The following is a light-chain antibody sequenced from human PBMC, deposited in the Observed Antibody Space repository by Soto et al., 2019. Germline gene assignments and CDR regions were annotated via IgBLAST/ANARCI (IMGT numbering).Light chain of an antibody. CDR2: AAS. V-gene: IGKV1-39*01. CDR1: QSISSY. J-gene: IGKJ1*01. Sequence: DIQVTQSPSSLSASVGDRVTITCRASQSISSYLNWYQQKPGKAPKLLIYAASSLQSGVPSRFSGSGSGTDFTLTISSVQPEDFATYYCQQSYSTPGTFGQGTKVEIK. CDR3: QQSYSTPGT.